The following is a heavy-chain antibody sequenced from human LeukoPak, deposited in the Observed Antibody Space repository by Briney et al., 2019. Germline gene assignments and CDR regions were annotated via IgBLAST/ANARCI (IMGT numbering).Heavy chain of an antibody. CDR3: ARDANYHDSDAYYDALDI. D-gene: IGHD3-16*01. Sequence: SVKVSCTASGYTFTSYGISWVRQAPGQGLEWMGGIIPIFGTANYAQKFQGRVTITADESTSTAYMELSSLRSEDTAVYYCARDANYHDSDAYYDALDIWGQGTLVTVSS. V-gene: IGHV1-69*13. J-gene: IGHJ3*02. CDR2: IIPIFGTA. CDR1: GYTFTSYG.